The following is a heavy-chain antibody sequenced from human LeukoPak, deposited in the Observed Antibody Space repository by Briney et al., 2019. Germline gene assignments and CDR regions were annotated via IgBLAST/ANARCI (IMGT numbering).Heavy chain of an antibody. Sequence: SVKVSCKASGGTFSSYAISWVRQAPGQGLEWMGGIIPIFGTANYAQKFQGRVTITTDESTSTAYMELSSLRSEDTAVYYSARDRGYYYDSSGYPMAYWGQGTLVTVSS. V-gene: IGHV1-69*05. CDR1: GGTFSSYA. D-gene: IGHD3-22*01. J-gene: IGHJ4*02. CDR2: IIPIFGTA. CDR3: ARDRGYYYDSSGYPMAY.